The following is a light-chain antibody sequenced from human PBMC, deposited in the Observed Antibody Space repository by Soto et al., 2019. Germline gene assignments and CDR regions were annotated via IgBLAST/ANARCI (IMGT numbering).Light chain of an antibody. CDR1: SSDVGGYNY. J-gene: IGLJ1*01. CDR2: DVS. CDR3: NSYTTSNTRQIV. Sequence: QSALTQPASVSGSPGQSITISCTGTSSDVGGYNYVSWYQQHPGKAPKFMIYDVSNRPSGVSTRCSGSKSGNTASLTISGLQAEDEADYYCNSYTTSNTRQIVFGTGTKVTVL. V-gene: IGLV2-14*01.